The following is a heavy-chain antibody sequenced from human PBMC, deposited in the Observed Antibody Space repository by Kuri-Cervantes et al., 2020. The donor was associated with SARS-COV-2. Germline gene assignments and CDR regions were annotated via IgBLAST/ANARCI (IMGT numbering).Heavy chain of an antibody. Sequence: GGSLRLSCAASGFTFSSYEMNWVRQAPGKGLEWVSYISSSGSAIYYADSVKGRFTISRDNAKNLLFLQMSSLRDGDTAVYYCTRGGDYVDHWGQGALVTVSS. V-gene: IGHV3-48*03. CDR3: TRGGDYVDH. CDR1: GFTFSSYE. J-gene: IGHJ4*02. CDR2: ISSSGSAI.